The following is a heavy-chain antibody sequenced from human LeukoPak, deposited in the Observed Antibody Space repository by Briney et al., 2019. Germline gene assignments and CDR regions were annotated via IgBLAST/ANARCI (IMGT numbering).Heavy chain of an antibody. D-gene: IGHD3-10*01. CDR3: AREPMVRESGYYYYGMDV. V-gene: IGHV4-30-4*01. J-gene: IGHJ6*02. CDR1: GGSISSGDYY. Sequence: SETLSLTCTVSGGSISSGDYYWSWIRQPPGKGLEWIGYIYYSGSTYYNPSLKSRVIISVDTSKNQFSLKLSSVTAADTAVDYCAREPMVRESGYYYYGMDVWGQGTTVTVSS. CDR2: IYYSGST.